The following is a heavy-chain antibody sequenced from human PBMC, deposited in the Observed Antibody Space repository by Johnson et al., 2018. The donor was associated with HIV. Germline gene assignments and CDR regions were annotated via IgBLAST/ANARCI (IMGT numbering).Heavy chain of an antibody. J-gene: IGHJ3*02. CDR2: ISYDGTNK. Sequence: QVQLVESGGGVVQPGMSLRLSCAASKFTFSSYPMHWVRQAPGKGLEWVALISYDGTNKYYADSAKGRFTISRDNSRNTLFLQMNSLRVEDTAAYYCARGVKQQLSVVDAFGIWGQGTMVTVSS. D-gene: IGHD6-13*01. V-gene: IGHV3-30*04. CDR3: ARGVKQQLSVVDAFGI. CDR1: KFTFSSYP.